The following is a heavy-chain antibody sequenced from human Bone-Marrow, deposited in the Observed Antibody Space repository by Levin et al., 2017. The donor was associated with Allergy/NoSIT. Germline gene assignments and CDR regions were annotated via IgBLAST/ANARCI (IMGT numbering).Heavy chain of an antibody. D-gene: IGHD3-10*01. CDR1: GFSFSTYG. CDR3: AKGGDMDV. V-gene: IGHV3-30*18. Sequence: SCGASGFSFSTYGIHWVRQAPGKGLEWVALITSDGSSKFFADSVKGRFTISRDNSKNTLHLQMSSLRPEDTAVYYCAKGGDMDVWGQGTTVTVSS. CDR2: ITSDGSSK. J-gene: IGHJ6*02.